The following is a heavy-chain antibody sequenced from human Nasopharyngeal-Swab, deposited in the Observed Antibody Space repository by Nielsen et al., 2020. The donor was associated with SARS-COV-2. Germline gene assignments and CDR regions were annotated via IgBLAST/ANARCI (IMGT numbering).Heavy chain of an antibody. Sequence: GESLKISCAASGFTFSSYAMSWVRQAPGKGLEWVSAICGGGGSTYYADSVKGRFTISRDNSKNTLYLQMNSLRAEDTAVFYCAKDRNTMIVVVITGQGAFDIWGQGTMVTVSS. D-gene: IGHD3-22*01. CDR1: GFTFSSYA. CDR2: ICGGGGST. CDR3: AKDRNTMIVVVITGQGAFDI. J-gene: IGHJ3*02. V-gene: IGHV3-23*01.